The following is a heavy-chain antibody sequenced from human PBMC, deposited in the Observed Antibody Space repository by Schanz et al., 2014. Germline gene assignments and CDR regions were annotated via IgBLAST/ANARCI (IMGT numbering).Heavy chain of an antibody. V-gene: IGHV3-74*02. D-gene: IGHD1-1*01. CDR1: GFTFSSHW. CDR2: INSVGSNT. Sequence: EVQLVESGGGLVQPGGSLRLSCAASGFTFSSHWMHWVRQDPGKGLVWVARINSVGSNTDYADSVTGRFTISRDNAKNSLFLQMNSLRPEDTAVYYCARGRVLESSGQGTLVTVSS. J-gene: IGHJ5*02. CDR3: ARGRVLES.